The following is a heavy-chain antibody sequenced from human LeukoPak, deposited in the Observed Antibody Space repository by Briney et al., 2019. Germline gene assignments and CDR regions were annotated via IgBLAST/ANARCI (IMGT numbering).Heavy chain of an antibody. D-gene: IGHD5-12*01. CDR2: IYTSGST. CDR3: ARDGDIVATTHNWFDP. V-gene: IGHV4-61*02. J-gene: IGHJ5*02. Sequence: PSQTLSLTCAVSGGSISSGGYSWSWIRQPAGKGLEWIGRIYTSGSTNYNPSLKSRVTMSVDTSKNQFSLKLSSVTAADTAVYYCARDGDIVATTHNWFDPWGQGTLVTVSS. CDR1: GGSISSGGYS.